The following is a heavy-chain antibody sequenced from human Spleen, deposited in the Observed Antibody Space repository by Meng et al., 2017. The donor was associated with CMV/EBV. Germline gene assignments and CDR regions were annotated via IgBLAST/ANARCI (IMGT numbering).Heavy chain of an antibody. V-gene: IGHV3-7*01. J-gene: IGHJ4*02. CDR1: GFTFSSYW. CDR2: IKQDGSNK. Sequence: GGSLRLSCAASGFTFSSYWMSWVRQAPGKGLEWVANIKQDGSNKYYADSVKGRFTISRDNSKNTLYLQMNSLRAEDTAVYYCARVQSFDRRSYFDYWGQGTLVTVSS. D-gene: IGHD3-16*02. CDR3: ARVQSFDRRSYFDY.